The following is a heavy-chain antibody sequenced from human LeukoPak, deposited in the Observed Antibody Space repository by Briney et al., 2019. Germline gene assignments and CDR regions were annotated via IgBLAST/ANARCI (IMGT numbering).Heavy chain of an antibody. CDR3: AKKGHCTNGVCYAHYFDH. CDR1: GFTFSNYG. Sequence: PGGSLRLSCVASGFTFSNYGMHWVRQAPGKGLEWVAVMSYDGSKIYYADSVKGRFTISRDNSKNTLYLQMNSLRTEDTAVYYCAKKGHCTNGVCYAHYFDHWGQGTLATVSS. CDR2: MSYDGSKI. J-gene: IGHJ4*02. D-gene: IGHD2-8*01. V-gene: IGHV3-30*18.